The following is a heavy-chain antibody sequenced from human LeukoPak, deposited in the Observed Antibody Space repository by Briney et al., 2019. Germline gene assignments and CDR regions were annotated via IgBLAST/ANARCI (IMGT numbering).Heavy chain of an antibody. Sequence: PGGSLRLSCAASGFTFTDYWMTWVRQAPGKGLEWVANINLDGSETYYVDSVKGRFTISRDNSKNTLYLQMNSLRAEDTALYYCAKKLAGGFDAPLDSWGQGTLVTVSS. J-gene: IGHJ4*02. D-gene: IGHD3-10*01. CDR1: GFTFTDYW. CDR3: AKKLAGGFDAPLDS. V-gene: IGHV3-7*02. CDR2: INLDGSET.